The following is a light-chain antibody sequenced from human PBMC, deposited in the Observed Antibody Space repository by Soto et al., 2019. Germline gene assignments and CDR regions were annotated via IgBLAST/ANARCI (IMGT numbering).Light chain of an antibody. Sequence: QSALTQPASVSGSPGQPITISCTGTSSDVGGYNYVSWYQQHPGKAPKLMIYEVSNRPSGVSTRFSGSKSDNTASLTISGLQAEDEADYYCSSYTSSSPYVFGTGTKLTVL. CDR3: SSYTSSSPYV. V-gene: IGLV2-14*01. J-gene: IGLJ1*01. CDR2: EVS. CDR1: SSDVGGYNY.